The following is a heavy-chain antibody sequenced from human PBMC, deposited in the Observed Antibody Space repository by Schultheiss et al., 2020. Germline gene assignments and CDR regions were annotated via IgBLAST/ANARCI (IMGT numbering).Heavy chain of an antibody. CDR3: AKELGYCSSTSCYYYYYYGMDV. J-gene: IGHJ6*02. CDR1: GFTFSSYG. D-gene: IGHD2-2*01. V-gene: IGHV3-23*01. CDR2: ISGSGGST. Sequence: GGSLRLSCAASGFTFSSYGMHWVRQAPGKGLEWVSAISGSGGSTYYADSVKGRFTISRDNSKNTLYLQMNSLRAEDTAVYYCAKELGYCSSTSCYYYYYYGMDVLGQGTTVTVSS.